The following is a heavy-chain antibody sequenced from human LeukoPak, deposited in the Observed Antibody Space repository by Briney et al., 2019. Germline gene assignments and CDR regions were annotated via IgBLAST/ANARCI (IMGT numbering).Heavy chain of an antibody. J-gene: IGHJ3*02. Sequence: GGSRRLSCAASGFTFDDYAMHWVRKAPGKGLEWVSGISWNSGSIGYADSVKGRFTISRDNAKNSLYLQMNSLRAEDTALYYCAKEKDYGDYVWDAFDIWGQGTMVTVSS. CDR1: GFTFDDYA. CDR3: AKEKDYGDYVWDAFDI. D-gene: IGHD4-17*01. V-gene: IGHV3-9*01. CDR2: ISWNSGSI.